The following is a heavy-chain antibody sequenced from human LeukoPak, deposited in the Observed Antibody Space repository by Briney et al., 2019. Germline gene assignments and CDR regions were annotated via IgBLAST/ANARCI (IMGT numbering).Heavy chain of an antibody. J-gene: IGHJ6*02. D-gene: IGHD5-12*01. CDR1: GFTFSSYA. CDR3: AGGGYSGYDANEDYYYYYGMDV. Sequence: PGRSLRLSCAASGFTFSSYAMHWVCQAPGKGLEWVAVISYDGSNKYYADSVKGRFTISRDNSKNTLYLQMNSLRAEDTAVYYCAGGGYSGYDANEDYYYYYGMDVWGQGTTVTVSS. CDR2: ISYDGSNK. V-gene: IGHV3-30-3*01.